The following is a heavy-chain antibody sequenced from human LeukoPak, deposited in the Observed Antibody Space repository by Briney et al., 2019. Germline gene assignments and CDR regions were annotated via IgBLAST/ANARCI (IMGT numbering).Heavy chain of an antibody. V-gene: IGHV3-7*01. CDR1: GFTFSTYW. CDR2: IRQDGSEK. Sequence: GGSLRLSCAASGFTFSTYWMSWVRQAPGKGLEWVANIRQDGSEKYYLDSVKGRFTISRDNAKNSLYLQMNSLRAEDTAVYFCTREAAAGIDYWGQGTLVTASS. CDR3: TREAAAGIDY. J-gene: IGHJ4*02. D-gene: IGHD6-13*01.